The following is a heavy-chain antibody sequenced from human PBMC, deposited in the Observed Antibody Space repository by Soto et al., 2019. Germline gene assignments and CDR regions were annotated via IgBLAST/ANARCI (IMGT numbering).Heavy chain of an antibody. Sequence: EVQLLESGGGLVQPEGSLRLSCAASGFTFSSYAMSWVRQAPGKGLEWVSAISGSGGSTYYADSVKGRFTISRDNSKNTLYLQMNSLRAEDTAVYYCARELRGYSYGYYDYWGQGTLVTVSS. D-gene: IGHD5-18*01. CDR1: GFTFSSYA. CDR3: ARELRGYSYGYYDY. V-gene: IGHV3-23*01. CDR2: ISGSGGST. J-gene: IGHJ4*02.